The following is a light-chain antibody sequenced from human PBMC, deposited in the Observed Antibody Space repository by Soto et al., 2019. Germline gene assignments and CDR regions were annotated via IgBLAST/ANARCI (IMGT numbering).Light chain of an antibody. J-gene: IGKJ4*01. CDR1: QSVGSY. CDR3: QQRSDWPST. CDR2: DAS. Sequence: EIVLTQSPATLSLSPGDRATLSCRASQSVGSYLGWYQQRPGQAPRLLIYDASNRATGIPARFSGSGSGTDLTLTISSLEPEDLAVYDCQQRSDWPSTFGGGTKVEIK. V-gene: IGKV3-11*01.